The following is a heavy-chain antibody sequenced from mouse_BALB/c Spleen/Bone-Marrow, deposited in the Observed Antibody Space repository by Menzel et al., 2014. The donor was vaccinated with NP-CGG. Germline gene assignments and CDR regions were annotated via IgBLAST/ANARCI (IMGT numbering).Heavy chain of an antibody. D-gene: IGHD2-12*01. V-gene: IGHV1-87*01. Sequence: QVHVKQSGAELARPGASVKLSCKASGYTLTSYWMRWVKQRPGQGLEWIGAIYPGDGDTRYTQKFKGKATLTADKSSSTAYMQLSSLASEDSAVYYCARRRREYYFDYWGQGTTLTVSS. CDR3: ARRRREYYFDY. CDR1: GYTLTSYW. J-gene: IGHJ2*01. CDR2: IYPGDGDT.